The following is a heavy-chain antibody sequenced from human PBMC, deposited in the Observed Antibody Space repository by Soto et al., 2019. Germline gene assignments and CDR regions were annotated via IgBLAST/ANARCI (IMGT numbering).Heavy chain of an antibody. CDR1: GYTFTSYY. CDR2: INPSDGST. CDR3: ARPYYDILTGYYNYFDY. V-gene: IGHV1-46*01. D-gene: IGHD3-9*01. J-gene: IGHJ4*02. Sequence: GYSVKVSCKASGYTFTSYYMHWVRQAPGQGLEWMGIINPSDGSTSYAQKFQGRVTMTRDTSTSTVYMELSSLRSEDTAVYYCARPYYDILTGYYNYFDYWGQATLGTVSA.